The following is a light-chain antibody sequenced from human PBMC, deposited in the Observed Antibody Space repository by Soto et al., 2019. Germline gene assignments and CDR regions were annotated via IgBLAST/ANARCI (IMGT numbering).Light chain of an antibody. Sequence: QSVLTQPRSASGTPGQRVTISCSGSNSNIGSNTVNWYQQLPGTAPKLLIYYDNLRPSGVPDRISGSKSGTSASLAISGLQSDDEADYYCAAWDDSLNGRVFGTGTKVT. CDR1: NSNIGSNT. CDR3: AAWDDSLNGRV. V-gene: IGLV1-44*01. J-gene: IGLJ1*01. CDR2: YDN.